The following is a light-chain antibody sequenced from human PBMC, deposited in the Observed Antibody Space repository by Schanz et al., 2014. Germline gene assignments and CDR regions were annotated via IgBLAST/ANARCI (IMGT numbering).Light chain of an antibody. CDR3: SSYTISNTPRF. CDR1: SSDVGGYNY. J-gene: IGLJ1*01. CDR2: DVS. Sequence: QSALTQPASVSGSPGQSITISCTGTSSDVGGYNYVSWYQQHPGKAPKLMIYDVSNRPSGVSNRFSGSKSGNTASLTISGLQAEDEADYYCSSYTISNTPRFFGTGTKLTVL. V-gene: IGLV2-14*01.